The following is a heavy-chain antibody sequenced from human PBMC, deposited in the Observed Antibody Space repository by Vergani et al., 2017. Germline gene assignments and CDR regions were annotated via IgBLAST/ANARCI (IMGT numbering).Heavy chain of an antibody. Sequence: QVQLVESGGGVVQPGRSLRLSCAASGFTFSSYAMHWVRQAPGKGLEWVSVISYDGSNKYYANSVKGRFTISRDNSKNTLYLQMNSLRAEDTAVYYCARDKGTQDYYDSSGWFDPWGQGTLVTVSS. CDR3: ARDKGTQDYYDSSGWFDP. J-gene: IGHJ5*02. V-gene: IGHV3-30-3*01. CDR2: ISYDGSNK. D-gene: IGHD3-22*01. CDR1: GFTFSSYA.